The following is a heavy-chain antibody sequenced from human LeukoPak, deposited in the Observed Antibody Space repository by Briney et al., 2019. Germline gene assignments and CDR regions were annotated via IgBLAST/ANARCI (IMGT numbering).Heavy chain of an antibody. CDR3: ARGPYSYDSSGAFDI. D-gene: IGHD3-22*01. CDR2: IHTSGST. J-gene: IGHJ3*02. CDR1: GGSISSYY. Sequence: SETLSLTCTVSGGSISSYYWSWIRQPAGKGLEWIGRIHTSGSTNYNPSLKSRVTMSVDTSKNQFSLKLSSVTAADTAVYFCARGPYSYDSSGAFDIWGQGTMVTVSS. V-gene: IGHV4-4*07.